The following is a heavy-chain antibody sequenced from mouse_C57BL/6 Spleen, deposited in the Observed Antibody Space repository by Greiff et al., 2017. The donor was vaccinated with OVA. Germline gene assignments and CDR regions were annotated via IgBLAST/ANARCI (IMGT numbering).Heavy chain of an antibody. D-gene: IGHD2-14*01. V-gene: IGHV5-17*01. CDR2: ISSGSSTI. Sequence: EVLLVESGGGLVKPGGSLKLSCAASGFTFSDYGMNWVRQAPEKGLEWVAYISSGSSTIYYADTVKGRFTISGDNAKTTLGLQMPSLRSYDAAMYYSARCTSPVYYAMDYWGQGTSVTVSS. J-gene: IGHJ4*01. CDR1: GFTFSDYG. CDR3: ARCTSPVYYAMDY.